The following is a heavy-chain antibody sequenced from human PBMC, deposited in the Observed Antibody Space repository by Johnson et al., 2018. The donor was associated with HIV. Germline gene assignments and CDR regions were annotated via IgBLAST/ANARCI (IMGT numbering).Heavy chain of an antibody. J-gene: IGHJ3*02. CDR1: GFTFSNYG. CDR2: IRYDGSKK. Sequence: QVQLVESGGGVVQPGGSLRLSCAASGFTFSNYGMHWVRQDPGQGLEWVAFIRYDGSKKYYADSVKGRFTISRDNAKNSLYLQMNSMRAEDTAVYYCTRDGVYSSPHDAFDIWGQGTVVTVSS. V-gene: IGHV3-30*02. D-gene: IGHD6-13*01. CDR3: TRDGVYSSPHDAFDI.